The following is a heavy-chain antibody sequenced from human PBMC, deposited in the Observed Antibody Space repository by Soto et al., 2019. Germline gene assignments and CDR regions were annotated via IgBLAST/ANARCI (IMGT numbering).Heavy chain of an antibody. CDR1: GGIFSSYA. V-gene: IGHV1-69*13. CDR3: ASGPFGVATYYYYYGMDV. D-gene: IGHD3-3*01. CDR2: IIPIFGTT. Sequence: GASVKVSCKASGGIFSSYAISWVRQAPGQGLEWMRGIIPIFGTTNYAQKFQGRVTITADESTSTAYMDLSSLRSEDTAVYYCASGPFGVATYYYYYGMDVWGQGTTVTVSS. J-gene: IGHJ6*02.